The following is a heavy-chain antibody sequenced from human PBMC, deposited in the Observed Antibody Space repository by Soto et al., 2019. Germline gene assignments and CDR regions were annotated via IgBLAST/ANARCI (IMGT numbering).Heavy chain of an antibody. D-gene: IGHD6-13*01. J-gene: IGHJ4*02. CDR3: PKQRLAAGSDS. Sequence: GGSLRLSCAASGFTFSSYAMNWVRQAPGKGLEWVSSISPGGGSPYYTDSVKGRFTISRDNSKNTLYLQMNSLRAEDTAVYYWPKQRLAAGSDSWGQGTLVTVSS. CDR2: ISPGGGSP. V-gene: IGHV3-23*01. CDR1: GFTFSSYA.